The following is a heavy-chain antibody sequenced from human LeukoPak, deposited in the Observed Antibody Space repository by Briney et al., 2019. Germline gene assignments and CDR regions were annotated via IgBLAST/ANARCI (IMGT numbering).Heavy chain of an antibody. V-gene: IGHV4-34*01. CDR3: ARGRRDGYKTIDY. D-gene: IGHD5-24*01. J-gene: IGHJ4*02. CDR2: INHSGTT. Sequence: PSETLSLTCAVYGGSFSGYYWTWIRQSPGKGLEWIGEINHSGTTNYNPSLKSRVTISVDTSKNQFSLKLSSVTAADTAVYYCARGRRDGYKTIDYWGQGALVTVSS. CDR1: GGSFSGYY.